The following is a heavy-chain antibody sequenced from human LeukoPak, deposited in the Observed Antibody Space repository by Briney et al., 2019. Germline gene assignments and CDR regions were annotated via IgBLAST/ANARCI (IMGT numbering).Heavy chain of an antibody. CDR1: GGSISSSSYY. Sequence: KTSETLSLTCTVSGGSISSSSYYWGWIRQPPGKGLEWTGSIYYSGSTYYNPSLKSRVTISVDTSKNQFSLKLSSVTAADTAVYYCARARNNGYDQRYYFDYWGQGTLVTVSS. V-gene: IGHV4-39*07. J-gene: IGHJ4*02. CDR2: IYYSGST. CDR3: ARARNNGYDQRYYFDY. D-gene: IGHD5-12*01.